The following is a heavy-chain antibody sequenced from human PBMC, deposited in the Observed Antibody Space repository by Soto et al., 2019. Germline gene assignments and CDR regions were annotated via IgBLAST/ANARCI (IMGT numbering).Heavy chain of an antibody. J-gene: IGHJ5*02. CDR2: ISGSGGST. D-gene: IGHD1-1*01. Sequence: GGSLRLSCAASGFTFSSYAMSWVRQAQGKGLEWVSAISGSGGSTYYADSVKGRFTISRDNSKNTLYLQMNSLRAEDTAVYYCARDQSWHDLVWWFDPWGQGTLVTVSS. V-gene: IGHV3-23*01. CDR3: ARDQSWHDLVWWFDP. CDR1: GFTFSSYA.